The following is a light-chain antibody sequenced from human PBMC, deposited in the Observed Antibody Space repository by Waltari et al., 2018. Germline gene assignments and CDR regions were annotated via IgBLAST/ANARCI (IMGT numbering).Light chain of an antibody. V-gene: IGLV2-11*01. CDR1: SSDVGRSNY. CDR3: FSYAGSPGV. CDR2: EVN. Sequence: HSALTQPRSVSGSPGQSVTISCTGSSSDVGRSNYVSCYQQHQGKAPNVMIPEVNHRPSGVPDQFSVSKSANTASLTISGLQAEDEADYYCFSYAGSPGVFGGGTKLTVL. J-gene: IGLJ3*02.